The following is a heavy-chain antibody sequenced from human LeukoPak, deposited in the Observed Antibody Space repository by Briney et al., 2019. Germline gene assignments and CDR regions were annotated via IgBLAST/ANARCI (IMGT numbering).Heavy chain of an antibody. CDR1: GFILSDHY. J-gene: IGHJ4*02. Sequence: GGSLRLSCAASGFILSDHYIDWVRQAPGKGLEWVGRTRNKANSYTTEYAASVKGRFTISRDDPKNLLYLQMNSLKSEDTAVYYCASYPTPGIGAAATFNYWGQGTLVTVSS. D-gene: IGHD6-13*01. CDR3: ASYPTPGIGAAATFNY. V-gene: IGHV3-72*01. CDR2: TRNKANSYTT.